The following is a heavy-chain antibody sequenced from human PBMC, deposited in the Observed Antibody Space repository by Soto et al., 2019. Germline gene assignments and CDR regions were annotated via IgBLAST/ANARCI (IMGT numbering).Heavy chain of an antibody. Sequence: QVQLVQSGAEVKKPGSSVKVSCKASGGTFSSYTISWVRQAPGQGLEWMGRIIPILGIENYAQKVQGRVTITPDKTTSTGYVELTILRSEDTAGYYYASHPGIYYFDYWGQGTLVTVSS. CDR2: IIPILGIE. CDR1: GGTFSSYT. D-gene: IGHD2-15*01. J-gene: IGHJ4*02. CDR3: ASHPGIYYFDY. V-gene: IGHV1-69*02.